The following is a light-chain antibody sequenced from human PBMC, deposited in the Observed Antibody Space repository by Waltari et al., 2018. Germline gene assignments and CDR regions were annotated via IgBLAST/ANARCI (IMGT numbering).Light chain of an antibody. CDR2: KNN. Sequence: QSVLTQLPSASGTPGQRVTISCSGSSSNIERNYVYWYQQFPGTAPKVLMFKNNQRPSGVSDRFSASKSGASASLAISGLRSDDEADYYCGTWDDSLSRPVFGGGTKLTVL. CDR3: GTWDDSLSRPV. V-gene: IGLV1-47*01. J-gene: IGLJ3*02. CDR1: SSNIERNY.